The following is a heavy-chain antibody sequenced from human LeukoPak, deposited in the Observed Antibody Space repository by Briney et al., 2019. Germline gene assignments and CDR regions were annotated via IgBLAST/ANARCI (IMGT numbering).Heavy chain of an antibody. D-gene: IGHD6-19*01. Sequence: GGSLRLSCAASGLTFSRYWMSWVRQAPGKGLEWVANIKQDGSEKYYVDSVKGRFTISRDNAKNSLFLQMNNLRAEDTAVYYCATHSGWRFDYWGQGTLVTVSS. J-gene: IGHJ4*02. CDR3: ATHSGWRFDY. V-gene: IGHV3-7*03. CDR2: IKQDGSEK. CDR1: GLTFSRYW.